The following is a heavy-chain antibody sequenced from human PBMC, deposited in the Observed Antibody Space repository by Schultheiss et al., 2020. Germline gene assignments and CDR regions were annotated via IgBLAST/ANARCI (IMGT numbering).Heavy chain of an antibody. D-gene: IGHD3-10*01. J-gene: IGHJ4*02. CDR3: ARSFGWFAENPPSDY. CDR2: ISSDASNK. V-gene: IGHV3-30*01. Sequence: GESLQISCAASGFIFSAYTMHWVRQAPGKGLEWVSTISSDASNKYYADSVKGRFTISRDNSKNTLYLQMNSLKTEDTAVYYCARSFGWFAENPPSDYWGQGTLVNVSS. CDR1: GFIFSAYT.